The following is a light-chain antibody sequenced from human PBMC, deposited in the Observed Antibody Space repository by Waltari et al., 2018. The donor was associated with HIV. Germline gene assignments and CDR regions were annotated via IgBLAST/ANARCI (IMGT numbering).Light chain of an antibody. J-gene: IGLJ2*01. Sequence: QPVLTPPPSASGPPGQRVTIYCSGSSSNIGSNQVYWYQHLPGTAPKLLIYVNSQRPSGVPDRFSGSKSGTSASLAISGLRSEDEGDYYCAAWDDSLRGPVFGGGSRLTVL. V-gene: IGLV1-47*01. CDR2: VNS. CDR3: AAWDDSLRGPV. CDR1: SSNIGSNQ.